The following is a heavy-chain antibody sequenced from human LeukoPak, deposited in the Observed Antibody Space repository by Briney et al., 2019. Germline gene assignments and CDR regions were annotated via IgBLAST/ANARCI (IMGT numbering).Heavy chain of an antibody. CDR3: ARRRYYYDSSGSDAFDI. CDR2: INPNSGGT. Sequence: ASVKVSCTASGYTFTDYYMHWVRQAPGQGLEWMGWINPNSGGTNYAQKLQGRVTMTTDTSTSTAYMELRSLRSDDTAVYYCARRRYYYDSSGSDAFDIWGQGTMVTVSS. D-gene: IGHD3-22*01. J-gene: IGHJ3*02. CDR1: GYTFTDYY. V-gene: IGHV1-2*02.